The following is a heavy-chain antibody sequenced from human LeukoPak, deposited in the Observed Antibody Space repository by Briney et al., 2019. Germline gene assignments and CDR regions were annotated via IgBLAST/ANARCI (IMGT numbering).Heavy chain of an antibody. Sequence: GRSLRLSCAASGFTFSSYAMHWVRQAPGKGLEWVAIIANDGRDKYYADSVKGRFTISRDNSKNTLFLQMNSLRAEDTAVFYCARERNVHAADAIDIWGQGTLVTVSS. V-gene: IGHV3-30*04. CDR1: GFTFSSYA. J-gene: IGHJ3*02. CDR2: IANDGRDK. D-gene: IGHD1-1*01. CDR3: ARERNVHAADAIDI.